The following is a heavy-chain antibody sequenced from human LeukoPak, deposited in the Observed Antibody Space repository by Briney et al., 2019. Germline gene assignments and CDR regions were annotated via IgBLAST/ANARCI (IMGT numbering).Heavy chain of an antibody. D-gene: IGHD3-10*01. CDR1: GSTFSSIG. CDR3: AKDSSCQIESEYYFDY. J-gene: IGHJ4*02. CDR2: ISYDGSNK. Sequence: GRCLRPSFAAVGSTFSSIGTDWGRPGPGKGREWGGVISYDGSNKYYADSVKGRFTISRDNSKNTLYLQMNSLRAEDTAVYYCAKDSSCQIESEYYFDYWGQGTLVTVSS. V-gene: IGHV3-30*18.